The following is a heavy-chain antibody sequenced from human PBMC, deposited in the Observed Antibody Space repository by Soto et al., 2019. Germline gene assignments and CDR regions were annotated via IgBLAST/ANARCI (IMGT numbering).Heavy chain of an antibody. CDR2: IIPIFGTA. CDR1: GGTFSSYA. J-gene: IGHJ6*02. V-gene: IGHV1-69*13. CDR3: AGGSRYYYYGMDV. Sequence: SVKVSCKASGGTFSSYAISWVRQAPGQGLEWMGGIIPIFGTANYAQKFQGRVTITADESTSTAYMELSSLRSEDTAVYYCAGGSRYYYYGMDVWGQVTTVTVSS. D-gene: IGHD3-16*01.